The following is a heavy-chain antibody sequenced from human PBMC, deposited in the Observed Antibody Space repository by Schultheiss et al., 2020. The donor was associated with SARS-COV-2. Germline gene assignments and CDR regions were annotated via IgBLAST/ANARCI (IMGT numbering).Heavy chain of an antibody. Sequence: SETLSLTCNVSGGSIRHGGYYWSWIRQHSGKGLEWIGYIYFSGSIYYNPSLKSRLTMSLDTSKNQFSLKLSSVTAADTAVYYCARGGNPLYGDYGYWGQGTLVTVSS. J-gene: IGHJ4*02. CDR2: IYFSGSI. V-gene: IGHV4-31*03. CDR3: ARGGNPLYGDYGY. CDR1: GGSIRHGGYY. D-gene: IGHD4-17*01.